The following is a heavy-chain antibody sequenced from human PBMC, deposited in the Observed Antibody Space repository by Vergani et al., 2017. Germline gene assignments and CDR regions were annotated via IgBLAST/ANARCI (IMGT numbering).Heavy chain of an antibody. J-gene: IGHJ4*02. CDR2: NYYSGST. Sequence: QVQLQESGPGLVKPSETLSLTCTVSGGSISSYYWSWIRQRPGEGLEWIGYNYYSGSTNYNTSLKIRVTISVDTSKNQFSLKLSSVTAADTAVYYCARVVVVPAATIDDGSQGPLVTVSS. V-gene: IGHV4-59*01. CDR3: ARVVVVPAATIDD. D-gene: IGHD2-2*01. CDR1: GGSISSYY.